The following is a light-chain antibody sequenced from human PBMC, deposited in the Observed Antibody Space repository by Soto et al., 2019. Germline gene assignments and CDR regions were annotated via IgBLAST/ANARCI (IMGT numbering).Light chain of an antibody. CDR1: QSLRRTS. CDR3: RRYDTSPPT. J-gene: IGKJ1*01. Sequence: EIVLTQSPGTLSLSPGERATLSCRASQSLRRTSLAWYHQKPGQAPRLLIYGIPTRATGIPDRFSGSGSGTDFTVTISRLAPEDCARYSCRRYDTSPPTFGQGTKVDIK. CDR2: GIP. V-gene: IGKV3-20*01.